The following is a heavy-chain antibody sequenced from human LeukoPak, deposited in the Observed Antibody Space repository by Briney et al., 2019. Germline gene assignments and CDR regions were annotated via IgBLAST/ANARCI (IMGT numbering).Heavy chain of an antibody. D-gene: IGHD2-15*01. J-gene: IGHJ4*02. CDR2: ISSDGGIT. V-gene: IGHV3-74*01. CDR1: GFTFSSYA. Sequence: PGGSLRLSCAASGFTFSSYAMSWVRRAPGKGLVWVARISSDGGITSCADSVKGRFTISRDNAKNTLYLQMNSLGAEDTAVYYCARLIGGPQTEDYWGQGTLVTVSS. CDR3: ARLIGGPQTEDY.